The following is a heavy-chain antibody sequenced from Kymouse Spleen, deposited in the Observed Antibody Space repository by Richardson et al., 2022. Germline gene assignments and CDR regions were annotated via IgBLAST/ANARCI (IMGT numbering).Heavy chain of an antibody. V-gene: IGHV4-39*01. D-gene: IGHD1-7*01. CDR1: GGSISSSSYY. CDR2: IYYSGST. CDR3: ARDRGITGTTYYYYGMDV. J-gene: IGHJ6*02. Sequence: QLQLQESGPGLVKPSETLSLTCTVSGGSISSSSYYWGWIRQPPGKGLEWIGSIYYSGSTYYNPSLKSRVTISVDTSKNQFSLKLSSVTAADTAVYYCARDRGITGTTYYYYGMDVWGQGTTVTVSS.